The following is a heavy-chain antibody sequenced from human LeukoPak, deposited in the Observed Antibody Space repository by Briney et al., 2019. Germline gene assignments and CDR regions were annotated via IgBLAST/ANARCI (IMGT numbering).Heavy chain of an antibody. CDR2: INNDGSST. CDR3: ARDFLTGYFDY. J-gene: IGHJ4*02. D-gene: IGHD3-9*01. Sequence: PGGSLRLSCAASGFTFNIYWMHWVRQAPGKGLVWVSRINNDGSSTSYADSVKGRFTISRDNVKNSLFLQMNSLSDEDTAVYYCARDFLTGYFDYWGQGTLVTVSS. CDR1: GFTFNIYW. V-gene: IGHV3-74*01.